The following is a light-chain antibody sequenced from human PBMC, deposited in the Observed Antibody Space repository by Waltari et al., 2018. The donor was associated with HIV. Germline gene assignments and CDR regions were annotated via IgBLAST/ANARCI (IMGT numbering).Light chain of an antibody. CDR3: SSRDSSGNHVRV. CDR2: GRT. CDR1: SLRSSY. V-gene: IGLV3-19*01. J-gene: IGLJ2*01. Sequence: SSELTQDPAVSVALGQTVRITCQGDSLRSSYASWYQQKPGQAPVLVIFGRTNRPSGIPDRFSGSSSGNTGSLTITGAQAADEADYYCSSRDSSGNHVRVFGGGTKLTVL.